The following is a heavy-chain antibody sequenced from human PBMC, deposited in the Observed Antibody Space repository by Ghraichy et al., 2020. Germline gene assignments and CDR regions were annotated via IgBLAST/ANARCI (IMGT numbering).Heavy chain of an antibody. D-gene: IGHD2-21*01. Sequence: GGSLRLSCAASGFTFSSEEMNWVRQAPGKGLEWVSYISSSGNTIYYADSVKGRFSISRDNAKNSLYLQMNSLRAEDTAIYYCTRDLSEPLFPPTFRWGQGTLVTVSS. V-gene: IGHV3-48*03. CDR3: TRDLSEPLFPPTFR. CDR2: ISSSGNTI. J-gene: IGHJ4*02. CDR1: GFTFSSEE.